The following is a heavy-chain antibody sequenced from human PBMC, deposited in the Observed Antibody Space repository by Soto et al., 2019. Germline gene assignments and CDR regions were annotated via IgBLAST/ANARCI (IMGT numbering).Heavy chain of an antibody. CDR3: ARYFRGSGRYFFDY. V-gene: IGHV3-7*03. CDR2: INQDGGGT. J-gene: IGHJ4*02. D-gene: IGHD6-19*01. Sequence: GGSLRLSCVASGFTFITSFMGWVRQAPGKGLEWVANINQDGGGTYYVDSVEGRFTISRDNAKDSLYLQMDSLRGEDTAVYYCARYFRGSGRYFFDYWGQGTLVTVSS. CDR1: GFTFITSF.